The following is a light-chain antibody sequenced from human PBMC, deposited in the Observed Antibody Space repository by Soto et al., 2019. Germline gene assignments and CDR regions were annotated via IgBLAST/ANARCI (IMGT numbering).Light chain of an antibody. CDR2: DVS. Sequence: QSALTQPASVSGSPGQSITISCTGTSSDVGGYNFVTWFQKHPGKAPKLMIYDVSKPSGVSNRFSGSKSGNTAYLTISGLQAEDDADYYCGSYTSSSTLEFGGGTKLTVL. J-gene: IGLJ2*01. CDR3: GSYTSSSTLE. CDR1: SSDVGGYNF. V-gene: IGLV2-14*01.